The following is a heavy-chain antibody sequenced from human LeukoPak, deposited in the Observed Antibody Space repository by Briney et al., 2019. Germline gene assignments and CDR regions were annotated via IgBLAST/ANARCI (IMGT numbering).Heavy chain of an antibody. D-gene: IGHD3-22*01. Sequence: PSETLSLTCTVSGGSISSYYWSWIRQPAGKGLEWIGRIYTSRSTNYNPSLKSRVTISVDTSKNQFSLKLSSVTAADTAVYYCAGRDSSTGGYYYYYYMDVWGKGTTVTVSS. CDR2: IYTSRST. CDR1: GGSISSYY. J-gene: IGHJ6*03. V-gene: IGHV4-4*07. CDR3: AGRDSSTGGYYYYYYMDV.